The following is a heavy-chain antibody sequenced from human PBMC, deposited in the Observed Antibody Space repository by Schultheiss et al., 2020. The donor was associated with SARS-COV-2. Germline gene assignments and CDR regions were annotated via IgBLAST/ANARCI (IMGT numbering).Heavy chain of an antibody. CDR2: INHSGST. Sequence: SQTLSLTCAVYGGSFSDYYWSWIRQPPGKGLEWIGEINHSGSTNYNPSLKSRVTISVDTSKNQFSLKLSSVTAADTAVYYCARLYSSGWYLLNYGMDVWGQGTTVTVSS. D-gene: IGHD6-19*01. V-gene: IGHV4-34*01. J-gene: IGHJ6*02. CDR3: ARLYSSGWYLLNYGMDV. CDR1: GGSFSDYY.